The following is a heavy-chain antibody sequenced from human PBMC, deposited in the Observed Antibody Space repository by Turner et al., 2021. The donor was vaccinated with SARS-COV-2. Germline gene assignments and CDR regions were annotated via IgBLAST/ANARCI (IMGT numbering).Heavy chain of an antibody. CDR1: GFSLTPSGVG. D-gene: IGHD3-22*01. V-gene: IGHV2-5*02. Sequence: QLTLKESGPTLVKPTQTLTLTCTFSGFSLTPSGVGVGWIRQPPGKALEWLALIYWDDDKRYSPSRKSRLTSTKDTSKNQVVLTMTNMDPVDTATYYCARSSVVVITGAFDIWGQGTMVTVSS. J-gene: IGHJ3*02. CDR3: ARSSVVVITGAFDI. CDR2: IYWDDDK.